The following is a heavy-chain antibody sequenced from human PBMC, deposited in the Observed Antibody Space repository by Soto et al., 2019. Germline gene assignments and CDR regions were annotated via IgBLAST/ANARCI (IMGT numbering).Heavy chain of an antibody. V-gene: IGHV1-69*06. CDR3: ASWSNWNPLYYDCLDV. D-gene: IGHD1-20*01. CDR1: GGAFNNYA. CDR2: IIPLHNTS. Sequence: QVQLLQSGAEVKKPGSSVKVSCKVSGGAFNNYALNWVRHGPGQGLEWLGGIIPLHNTSNYSLKFLGRVTVTADISSTTVYMELNSLTSDDTATYYCASWSNWNPLYYDCLDVWGQGTTVTVSS. J-gene: IGHJ6*02.